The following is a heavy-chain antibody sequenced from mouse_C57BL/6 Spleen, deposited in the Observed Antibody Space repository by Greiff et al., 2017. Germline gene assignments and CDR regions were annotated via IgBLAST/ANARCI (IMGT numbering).Heavy chain of an antibody. V-gene: IGHV1-69*01. Sequence: QVQLQQSGAELVMPGASVKLSCKASGYTFTSYWMHWVKQRPGQGLEWIGEIDPSDSYTNYNQKFKGKSTLTVDKSSSTAYMQLSSLTSEDSAVYYCASLDYYGSSSIDYWGQGTTLTVSS. J-gene: IGHJ2*01. CDR2: IDPSDSYT. CDR3: ASLDYYGSSSIDY. CDR1: GYTFTSYW. D-gene: IGHD1-1*01.